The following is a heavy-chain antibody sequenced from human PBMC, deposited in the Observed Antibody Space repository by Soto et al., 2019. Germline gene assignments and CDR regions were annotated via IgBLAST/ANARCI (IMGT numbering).Heavy chain of an antibody. CDR1: GFTFTNYD. CDR3: PKVFWSGGGCPTSSSYMDV. D-gene: IGHD2-15*01. Sequence: EVQLLESGGGLVQPGGSLTLSCAASGFTFTNYDMRWVRQPPGKGLEWVSVIRSRGGSTNYAGSVKGRFTVSRDNSKNTLYLQMKGLRAQDTAVYYCPKVFWSGGGCPTSSSYMDVWGKGTKVTVSS. J-gene: IGHJ6*03. CDR2: IRSRGGST. V-gene: IGHV3-23*01.